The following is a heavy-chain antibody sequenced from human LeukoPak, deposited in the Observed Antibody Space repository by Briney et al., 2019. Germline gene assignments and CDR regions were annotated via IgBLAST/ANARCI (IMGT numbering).Heavy chain of an antibody. CDR3: ARSSGYDYGMDV. V-gene: IGHV1-69*13. J-gene: IGHJ6*04. D-gene: IGHD1-26*01. CDR2: IIPIFGTA. Sequence: GASVKVSCKASGGTFSSYAISWVRQAPGQGLEWMGGIIPIFGTANYAQKFQGRVTITADESTSTAYMELSNLRSEDTAVYYCARSSGYDYGMDVWGKGTTVTVSS. CDR1: GGTFSSYA.